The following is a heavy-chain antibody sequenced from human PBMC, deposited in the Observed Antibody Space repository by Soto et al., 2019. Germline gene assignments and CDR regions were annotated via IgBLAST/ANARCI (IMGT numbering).Heavy chain of an antibody. V-gene: IGHV4-30-4*01. CDR1: GGSISSGDYY. J-gene: IGHJ5*02. CDR3: ARFVVVLVPAARGKDWCDP. Sequence: PSETLSLTCTVSGGSISSGDYYWSWIRQPPGKGLEWIGYIYYSGSTYYNPSLKSRVTISVDTSKNQFSLKLSSVTAADTAVYYCARFVVVLVPAARGKDWCDPWGQGTLVTVSS. CDR2: IYYSGST. D-gene: IGHD2-2*01.